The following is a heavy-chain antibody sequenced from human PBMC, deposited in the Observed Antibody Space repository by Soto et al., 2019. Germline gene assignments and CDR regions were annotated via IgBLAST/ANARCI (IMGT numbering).Heavy chain of an antibody. CDR2: ISAYNGNT. Sequence: VQLVQSGPEVKKPGASVKVSCKASGYTFTSFGITWVRQAPGQGLEWMGWISAYNGNTNYPQKVQGRVTMTTDTSTSTGYMELRSLRSDDTAVYYCARDKTVAGPRGPSRSYYDYYGMDVWGQGTTVTVSS. CDR3: ARDKTVAGPRGPSRSYYDYYGMDV. CDR1: GYTFTSFG. D-gene: IGHD6-19*01. V-gene: IGHV1-18*01. J-gene: IGHJ6*01.